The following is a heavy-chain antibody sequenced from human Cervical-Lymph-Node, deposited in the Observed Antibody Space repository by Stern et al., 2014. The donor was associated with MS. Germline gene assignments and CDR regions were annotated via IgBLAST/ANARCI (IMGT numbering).Heavy chain of an antibody. Sequence: QLVQSGPEVKVTGASVSVSCKGSGFTFSAYYIHWVRQAPGQGLEWLGRIDPDGGSTDFAQHFQGRVSMSRDKSTSTASMALSRLRSDDTAVYYCATQGFHDSNYFLPHWGQGSLVTVSS. CDR3: ATQGFHDSNYFLPH. V-gene: IGHV1-2*02. CDR1: GFTFSAYY. J-gene: IGHJ1*01. CDR2: IDPDGGST. D-gene: IGHD2/OR15-2a*01.